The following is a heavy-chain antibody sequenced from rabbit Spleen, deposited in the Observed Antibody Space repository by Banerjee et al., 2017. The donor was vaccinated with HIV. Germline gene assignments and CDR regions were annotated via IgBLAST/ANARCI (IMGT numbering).Heavy chain of an antibody. Sequence: QQQLEESGGGLVKPGGTLTLTCKASGIDFSSYYYMCWVRQAPGKGLESIACIYTGNGKTYYASWAKGRFTISRSTSLNTVTLEMTSLTAADTATYFCARDLAGVIGWNFGWWGPGTLVTVS. CDR3: ARDLAGVIGWNFGW. V-gene: IGHV1S43*01. CDR1: GIDFSSYYY. CDR2: IYTGNGKT. D-gene: IGHD4-1*01. J-gene: IGHJ4*01.